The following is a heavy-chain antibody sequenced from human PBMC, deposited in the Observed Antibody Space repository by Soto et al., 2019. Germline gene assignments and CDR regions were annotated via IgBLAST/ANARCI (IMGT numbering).Heavy chain of an antibody. D-gene: IGHD4-17*01. CDR1: GGSISSGGYS. J-gene: IGHJ4*02. CDR3: ARAPDYGDYASYFDY. Sequence: QLQLQESGSGLVKPSQTLSLTCAVSGGSISSGGYSWSWIRQPPGKGLEWIGYIYHSGSTYYNPSLKSRVATSVDTSKNQFSLKLSSVTAADTAVYYCARAPDYGDYASYFDYWGQGTLVTVSS. V-gene: IGHV4-30-2*01. CDR2: IYHSGST.